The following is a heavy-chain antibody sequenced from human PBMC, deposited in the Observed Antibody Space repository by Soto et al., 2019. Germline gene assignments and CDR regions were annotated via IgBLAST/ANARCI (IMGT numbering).Heavy chain of an antibody. D-gene: IGHD3-22*01. CDR3: ARCVRGTMIVFEDAFDI. Sequence: ASVKVSCKASGYTFTTYDISWVRQATGQGLEWMGWMNPYSGNTGYAQKFQGRVTVTRNTSISTVYMELSSLRSEDTAVYYCARCVRGTMIVFEDAFDIWGQGTMVTVSS. J-gene: IGHJ3*02. V-gene: IGHV1-8*01. CDR2: MNPYSGNT. CDR1: GYTFTTYD.